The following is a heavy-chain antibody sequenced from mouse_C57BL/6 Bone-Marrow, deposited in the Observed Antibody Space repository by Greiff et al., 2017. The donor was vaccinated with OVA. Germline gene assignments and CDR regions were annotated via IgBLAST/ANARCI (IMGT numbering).Heavy chain of an antibody. J-gene: IGHJ3*01. CDR1: GYTFTDYY. CDR2: INPNNGGT. CDR3: ARSDDGYRFAY. V-gene: IGHV1-26*01. Sequence: VQLQQSGPELVKPGASVKISCKASGYTFTDYYMNWVKQSHGKSLEWIGDINPNNGGTSYNQKFKGKATLTVDKSSSTAYMELRSLTSEDSAVYYCARSDDGYRFAYWGQGTLVTVSA. D-gene: IGHD2-3*01.